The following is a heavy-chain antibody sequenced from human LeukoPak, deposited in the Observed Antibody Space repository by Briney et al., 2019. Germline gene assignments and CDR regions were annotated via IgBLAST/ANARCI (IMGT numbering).Heavy chain of an antibody. J-gene: IGHJ4*02. Sequence: GGSLRLSCAASGFTVGNNYVTWVRQAPGKGLEWVSAISGSGGSTYYADSVKGRFTISRDNSKNTLYLQMNSLRAEDTAVYYCAKAGDRDYWGQGTLVTVSS. CDR2: ISGSGGST. V-gene: IGHV3-23*01. D-gene: IGHD4-17*01. CDR3: AKAGDRDY. CDR1: GFTVGNNY.